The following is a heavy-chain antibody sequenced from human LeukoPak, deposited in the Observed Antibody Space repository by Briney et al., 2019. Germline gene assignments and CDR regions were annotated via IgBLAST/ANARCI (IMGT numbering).Heavy chain of an antibody. CDR1: GYTFTSYG. D-gene: IGHD1-26*01. Sequence: EASVKVSCTASGYTFTSYGISWVRQAPGQGLEWMGWISAYNGNTNYAQKLQGRVTMTTDTSTSTAYMELRSLRSDDTAVYYCARSHSGSSAYYFDYWGQGTLVTVSS. CDR3: ARSHSGSSAYYFDY. J-gene: IGHJ4*02. V-gene: IGHV1-18*01. CDR2: ISAYNGNT.